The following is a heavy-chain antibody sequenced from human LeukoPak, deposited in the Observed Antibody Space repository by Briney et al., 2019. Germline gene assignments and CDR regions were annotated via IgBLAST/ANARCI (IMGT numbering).Heavy chain of an antibody. D-gene: IGHD3-10*01. CDR1: GFTFSSYE. CDR2: ISSSGSTI. J-gene: IGHJ5*02. V-gene: IGHV3-48*03. Sequence: GSLRLSCAASGFTFSSYEMNWVRQAPGKGLEWVSYISSSGSTIYYADSVKGRFTISRDNAKNSLYLQMNSLRAEDTAVYYCARVSADGSGTSWGQGTLVTVPS. CDR3: ARVSADGSGTS.